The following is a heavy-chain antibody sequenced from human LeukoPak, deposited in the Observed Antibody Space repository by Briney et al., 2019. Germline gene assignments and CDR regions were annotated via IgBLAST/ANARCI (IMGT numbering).Heavy chain of an antibody. J-gene: IGHJ4*02. CDR2: VSGSGGNT. D-gene: IGHD3-10*01. CDR1: GGSISSYY. V-gene: IGHV3-23*01. CDR3: AKNSFYCDSRSCFFDY. Sequence: LSLTCTVSGGSISSYYWSWVRQPPGKGLEWVSIVSGSGGNTSYADSVKGRSTISRDISKNTLYLQMNSLRAEDTAVYYCAKNSFYCDSRSCFFDYWGQGTLVTVSS.